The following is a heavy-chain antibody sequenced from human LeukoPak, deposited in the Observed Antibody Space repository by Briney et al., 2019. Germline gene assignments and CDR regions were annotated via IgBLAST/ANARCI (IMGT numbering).Heavy chain of an antibody. V-gene: IGHV3-23*01. J-gene: IGHJ4*02. CDR3: AKGDSSGYYCLDC. CDR2: IAGVT. Sequence: GGSLRLSCAASGFSFSSCAMSWVRQTPGKGLEWVSSIAGVTYYAASVKGRFTVSRDNARNTLYLEMNSLRAEDTALYYCAKGDSSGYYCLDCWGQGTLVTVSS. CDR1: GFSFSSCA. D-gene: IGHD3-22*01.